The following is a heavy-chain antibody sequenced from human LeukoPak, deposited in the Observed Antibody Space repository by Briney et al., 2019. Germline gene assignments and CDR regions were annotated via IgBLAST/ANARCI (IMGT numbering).Heavy chain of an antibody. J-gene: IGHJ3*02. CDR1: GGSISSYY. CDR3: ARYGDYVDPFLAFDI. V-gene: IGHV4-59*01. Sequence: SETLSLTCTVSGGSISSYYWSWIRQPPGKGLEWIGYIYYSGSTNYNPSLESRVTISVDTSKNQFSLKLSSVTAADTAVYYCARYGDYVDPFLAFDIWGQGTMVTVSS. D-gene: IGHD4-17*01. CDR2: IYYSGST.